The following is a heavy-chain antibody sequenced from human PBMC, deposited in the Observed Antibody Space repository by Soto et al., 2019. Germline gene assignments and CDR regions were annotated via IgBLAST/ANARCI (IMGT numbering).Heavy chain of an antibody. D-gene: IGHD3-22*01. CDR2: VSSSGST. CDR1: GGSISGDH. V-gene: IGHV4-59*01. CDR3: ASGFYDSRGYSEAFDI. J-gene: IGHJ3*02. Sequence: SETLSLTCTVSGGSISGDHWNWIRQPPGKGLEWIAYVSSSGSTKYNPSLKSRVTISIDTTKNQFSLRLSSVTAADTAVYYCASGFYDSRGYSEAFDIWGQGTKVTVSS.